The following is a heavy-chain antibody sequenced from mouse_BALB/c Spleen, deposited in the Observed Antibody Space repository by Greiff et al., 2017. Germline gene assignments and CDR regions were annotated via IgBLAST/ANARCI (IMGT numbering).Heavy chain of an antibody. V-gene: IGHV1-31*01. CDR3: ARRTTATYFDY. CDR1: GYSFTGYY. Sequence: EVQLQQSGPELVKPGASVKISCKASGYSFTGYYMHWVKQSHVKSLEWIGRINPYNGATSYNQNFKDKASLTVDKSSSTAYMELHSLTSEDSAVYYCARRTTATYFDYWGQGTTLTVSS. CDR2: INPYNGAT. D-gene: IGHD1-2*01. J-gene: IGHJ2*01.